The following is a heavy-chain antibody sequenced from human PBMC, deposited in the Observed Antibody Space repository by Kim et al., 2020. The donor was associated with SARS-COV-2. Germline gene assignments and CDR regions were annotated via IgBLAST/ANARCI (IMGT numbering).Heavy chain of an antibody. CDR3: AKESGSGSYYAWTYYYYGMEV. J-gene: IGHJ6*02. V-gene: IGHV3-30*18. Sequence: GGSLRLSCAASGFTFSSYGMHWVRQAPGKGLEWVAVISYDGSNKYYADSVKGRFTISRDNSKNTLYLQMNSLRAEDTAVYYCAKESGSGSYYAWTYYYYGMEVWGQGTTDTVSS. D-gene: IGHD3-10*01. CDR2: ISYDGSNK. CDR1: GFTFSSYG.